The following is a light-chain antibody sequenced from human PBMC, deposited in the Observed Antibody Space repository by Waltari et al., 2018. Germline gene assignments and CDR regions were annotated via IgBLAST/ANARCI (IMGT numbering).Light chain of an antibody. V-gene: IGLV2-14*01. CDR1: SSDVGGHNA. CDR2: YVT. J-gene: IGLJ1*01. CDR3: SSYTSSITYF. Sequence: QSAPTQPASVSGSPGQSITISCTGTSSDVGGHNAVSWYQQHPGKAPKLMIYYVTHRPSGVSNRFSGSKSGNTASRTISGLQAEDEADYYCSSYTSSITYFFGTGTKVTVL.